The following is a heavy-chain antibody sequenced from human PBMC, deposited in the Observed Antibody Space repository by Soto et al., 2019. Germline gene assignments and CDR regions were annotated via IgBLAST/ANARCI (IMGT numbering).Heavy chain of an antibody. V-gene: IGHV3-23*01. J-gene: IGHJ5*02. CDR1: GFTFHDYA. D-gene: IGHD4-17*01. CDR3: AKDAISGDGIWLMDS. CDR2: LLRSGSSA. Sequence: VGSLRLSCASSGFTFHDYAMHWVRQAPGKGLEWVSSLLRSGSSAYYADSVRGRFTISSDPSANSLYLQMDNLRAEDTAIYYCAKDAISGDGIWLMDSWGQGTVVTVSS.